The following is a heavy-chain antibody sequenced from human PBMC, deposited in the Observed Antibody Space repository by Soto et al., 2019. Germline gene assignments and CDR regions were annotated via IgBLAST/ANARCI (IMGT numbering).Heavy chain of an antibody. Sequence: QVQLQESGPGLVEPSETLSLTCTVSGDSISGGASSWRWIRQPPGKGLGWFANVHYSGSSYYNPSLKSRLTISVDTTKNQFSLQLKSMTAADTAVYYCAKLSCTSSTCYFPGWFDPWGQGTLVTVSS. V-gene: IGHV4-31*03. CDR1: GDSISGGASS. CDR3: AKLSCTSSTCYFPGWFDP. J-gene: IGHJ5*02. D-gene: IGHD2-2*01. CDR2: VHYSGSS.